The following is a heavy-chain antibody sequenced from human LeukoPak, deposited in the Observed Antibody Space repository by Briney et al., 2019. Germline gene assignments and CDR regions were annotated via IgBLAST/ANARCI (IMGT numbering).Heavy chain of an antibody. J-gene: IGHJ4*02. CDR1: GYTFTNYW. D-gene: IGHD5-24*01. Sequence: GAALQIFCRGSGYTFTNYWIGWGRRLPGEGLEWMGIIYPGDSDTRYSPSFQGQVTITADKSTSTTYLQWSSLKASDTAIYYCARGDGYNRFDYWGQGALVTVSS. CDR3: ARGDGYNRFDY. V-gene: IGHV5-51*01. CDR2: IYPGDSDT.